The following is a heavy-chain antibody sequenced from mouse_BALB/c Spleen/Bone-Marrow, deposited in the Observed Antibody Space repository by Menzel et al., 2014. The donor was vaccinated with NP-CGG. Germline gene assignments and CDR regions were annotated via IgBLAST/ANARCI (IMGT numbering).Heavy chain of an antibody. CDR3: ARGYYDYPAWFAY. D-gene: IGHD2-4*01. J-gene: IGHJ3*01. V-gene: IGHV4-1*02. CDR2: INPDSSTI. CDR1: GFDFSRYW. Sequence: EVKVIESGGGLVQPGGSLKLSCAASGFDFSRYWMSWVRQAPGKGLEWIGEINPDSSTINYTPSLKDKFIISRDNAKNTLYLQMSKVRSEDTALYYCARGYYDYPAWFAYWGQGTLVTVSA.